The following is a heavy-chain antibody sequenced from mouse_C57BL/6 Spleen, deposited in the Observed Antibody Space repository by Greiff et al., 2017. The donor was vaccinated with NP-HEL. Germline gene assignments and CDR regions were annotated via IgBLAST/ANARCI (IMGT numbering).Heavy chain of an antibody. J-gene: IGHJ4*01. CDR2: IYPGDGDT. CDR3: ARGERVDY. V-gene: IGHV1-82*01. CDR1: GYAFSSSW. Sequence: LQESGPELVKPGASVKISCKASGYAFSSSWMNWVKQRPGKGLEWIGRIYPGDGDTNYNGKFKGKATLTADKSSSTAYMQLSSLTSEDSAVYFCARGERVDYWGQGTSVTVSS.